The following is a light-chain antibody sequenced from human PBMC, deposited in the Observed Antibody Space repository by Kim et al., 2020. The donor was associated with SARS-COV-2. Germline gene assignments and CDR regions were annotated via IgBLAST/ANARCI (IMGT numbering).Light chain of an antibody. CDR1: QSISSW. CDR3: QQYNSYPYT. J-gene: IGKJ2*01. V-gene: IGKV1-5*01. CDR2: DAT. Sequence: IQMTQSPSTLSASVGDRVTITCRASQSISSWLAWYQQKPGKAPKLLIYDATSLESGVPSRFSGSGSGTEFTLTISSLQPDDFATYYCQQYNSYPYTFGQGTKLEI.